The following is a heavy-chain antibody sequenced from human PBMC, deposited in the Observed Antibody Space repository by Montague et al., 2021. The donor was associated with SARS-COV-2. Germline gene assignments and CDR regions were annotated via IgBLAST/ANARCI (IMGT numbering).Heavy chain of an antibody. J-gene: IGHJ3*02. CDR2: ISSSGSTI. CDR3: ARDRGLVWFGPDDAFDI. V-gene: IGHV3-48*03. CDR1: GFTFSSYE. Sequence: SLRLSWAASGFTFSSYEMNWVRQAPGKGLEWVSYISSSGSTIYYADSVKGRFTISRDNAKNSLYLQTNSLRAEDTAVYYCARDRGLVWFGPDDAFDIWGQGTMVTVSS. D-gene: IGHD3-10*01.